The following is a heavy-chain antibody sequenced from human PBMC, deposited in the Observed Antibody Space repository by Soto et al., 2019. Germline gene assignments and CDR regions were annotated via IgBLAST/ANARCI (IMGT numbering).Heavy chain of an antibody. CDR3: TRDRVYAIRNYYYYYGMDV. CDR1: GYSFTSYW. J-gene: IGHJ6*02. CDR2: IDPSDSYT. Sequence: GESLKISCKGSGYSFTSYWISWVRQMPGKGLEWMGRIDPSDSYTNYSPSVKGRFTISRDDSKSIAYLQMNSLKTEDTAVYYCTRDRVYAIRNYYYYYGMDVWGQGTTVTVSS. V-gene: IGHV5-10-1*01. D-gene: IGHD2-8*01.